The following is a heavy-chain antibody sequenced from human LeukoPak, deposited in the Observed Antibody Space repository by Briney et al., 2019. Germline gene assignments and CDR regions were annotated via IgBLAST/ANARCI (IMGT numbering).Heavy chain of an antibody. CDR2: INSDGINT. CDR3: ARDLGQYYDTSDNWFDP. Sequence: GGSLRLSCAASGFIFSSYGMSWVRQAPGKGLEWVSRINSDGINTSYADSVKGRFTISRDNAKNTLNLQMNSLRAEDTAVYYCARDLGQYYDTSDNWFDPWGQGTLVTVSS. CDR1: GFIFSSYG. D-gene: IGHD3-22*01. V-gene: IGHV3-74*01. J-gene: IGHJ5*02.